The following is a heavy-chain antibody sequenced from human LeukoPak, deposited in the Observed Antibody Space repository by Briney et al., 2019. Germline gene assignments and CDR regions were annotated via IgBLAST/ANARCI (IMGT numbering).Heavy chain of an antibody. CDR2: ISWDGSST. V-gene: IGHV3-43D*03. CDR1: GFTFDDYA. J-gene: IGHJ4*02. Sequence: GGSLRLSCAASGFTFDDYAMHWVRQPPGKGLEWVSVISWDGSSTYYADSVKGRFTISRDNSKNTLYLQMNSLRAEDTAVYYCARDRYYDSSGYYPFDYWGQGTLVTVSS. CDR3: ARDRYYDSSGYYPFDY. D-gene: IGHD3-22*01.